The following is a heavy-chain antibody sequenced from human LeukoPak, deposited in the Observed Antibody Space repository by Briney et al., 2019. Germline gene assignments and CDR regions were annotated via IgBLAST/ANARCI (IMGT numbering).Heavy chain of an antibody. Sequence: PGGSLRLSCAASGFTFSTYAMHWVRQAPGKGLEYVSAISTNGDSTYYADSVKGRFTISRDNSKYTLFLQMGSLRADGMAVYYCARWGSTSCYDYWGQGTLVTVSS. J-gene: IGHJ4*02. D-gene: IGHD2-2*01. CDR1: GFTFSTYA. V-gene: IGHV3-64*02. CDR3: ARWGSTSCYDY. CDR2: ISTNGDST.